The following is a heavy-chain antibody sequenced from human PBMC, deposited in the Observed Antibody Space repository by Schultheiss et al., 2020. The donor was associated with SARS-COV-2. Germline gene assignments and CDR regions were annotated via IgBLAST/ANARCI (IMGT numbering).Heavy chain of an antibody. D-gene: IGHD2-15*01. CDR3: AKDGANCSGGSCHFPSSYGMDV. V-gene: IGHV3-30*18. Sequence: GGSLRLSCAASGFSFSSFGIHWLRQAPGKGLEWVAIISYDGSNKYYADSVKGRFTISRDNSKDMLYLEMNSLRAEDTAVYYCAKDGANCSGGSCHFPSSYGMDVWGQGTTVTVS. J-gene: IGHJ6*02. CDR2: ISYDGSNK. CDR1: GFSFSSFG.